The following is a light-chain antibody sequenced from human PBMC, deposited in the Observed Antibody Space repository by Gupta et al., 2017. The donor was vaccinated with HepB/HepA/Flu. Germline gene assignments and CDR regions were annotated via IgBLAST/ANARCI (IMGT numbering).Light chain of an antibody. CDR3: QAWDSSIVV. V-gene: IGLV3-1*01. Sequence: SYELTQPPSVSVSPGQTASITCSGDKLGANYACWYQQKPGQSPVLVIYQDSKRPSGIPERFSGSNSGNTATLTISGTQAMDEADYYCQAWDSSIVVFGGGTKLTVL. CDR1: KLGANY. J-gene: IGLJ2*01. CDR2: QDS.